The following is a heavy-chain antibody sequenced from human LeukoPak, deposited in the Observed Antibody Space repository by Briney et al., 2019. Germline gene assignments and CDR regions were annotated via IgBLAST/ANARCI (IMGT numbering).Heavy chain of an antibody. J-gene: IGHJ4*02. D-gene: IGHD3-3*01. V-gene: IGHV3-23*01. CDR3: AKGQMITILGFDS. CDR1: GFMFTNYA. Sequence: GGSLRLSCAASGFMFTNYAMSWVRQAPGRGLEWVAAVKTSAGDTYYAESVKGRFTISRDNSKSTVYLQMKSLRVEDTALYYCAKGQMITILGFDSWGQGALVTVSS. CDR2: VKTSAGDT.